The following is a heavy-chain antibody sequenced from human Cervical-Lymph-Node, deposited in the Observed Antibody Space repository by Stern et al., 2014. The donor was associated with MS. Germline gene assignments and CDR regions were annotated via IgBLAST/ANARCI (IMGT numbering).Heavy chain of an antibody. CDR1: GYTFTDYY. Sequence: VQLEESGAEMKKPGASVKVSCKASGYTFTDYYMHWVRQAPGQGLEWMGWINPNNGDTDSVQKFQGRVTMTRDTSISTAYMELSRLRSDDAAIYYCARHYYGLDVWGQGTTVTVSS. CDR2: INPNNGDT. CDR3: ARHYYGLDV. J-gene: IGHJ6*02. V-gene: IGHV1-2*02.